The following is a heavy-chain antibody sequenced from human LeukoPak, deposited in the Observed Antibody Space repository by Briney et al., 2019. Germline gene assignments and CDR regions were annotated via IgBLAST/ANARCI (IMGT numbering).Heavy chain of an antibody. CDR1: GYTFTSYG. CDR2: ISAYNGNT. V-gene: IGHV1-18*01. CDR3: ARDISYYGSGSYTAFDI. D-gene: IGHD3-10*01. J-gene: IGHJ3*02. Sequence: ASVKVSCKASGYTFTSYGISWVRQAPGQGLEWMGWISAYNGNTNYAQKLQGRVTMTTDTSTSTAYMELRSLRSDDTAVYYCARDISYYGSGSYTAFDIWGEGTMVTVSS.